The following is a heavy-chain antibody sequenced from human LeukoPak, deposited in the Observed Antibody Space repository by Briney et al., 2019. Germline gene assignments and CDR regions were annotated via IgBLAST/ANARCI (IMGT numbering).Heavy chain of an antibody. Sequence: SVRVSCKASGGTFSSYAISWVRQAPGQGLEWMGGIVPIFGTANYAQKFQGRVTITTDESTSTAYMELSSLRSEATAVYYCARPDCSSSSCHGDYYMDVWGKGTTVTVSS. J-gene: IGHJ6*03. CDR2: IVPIFGTA. CDR1: GGTFSSYA. D-gene: IGHD2-2*01. V-gene: IGHV1-69*05. CDR3: ARPDCSSSSCHGDYYMDV.